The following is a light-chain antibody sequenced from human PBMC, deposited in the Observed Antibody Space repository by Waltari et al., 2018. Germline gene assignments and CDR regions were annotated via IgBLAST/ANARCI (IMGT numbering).Light chain of an antibody. Sequence: AIQMPQSPSSLSASVGASVPITCRASQDIGNELGWYQQKPGKAPNLLIYYSSTLQSGVPSRFSGSGSGTDFTLTISGLQPEDFATYYCRHDYRYPWAFGQGTKVEIK. V-gene: IGKV1-6*01. J-gene: IGKJ1*01. CDR3: RHDYRYPWA. CDR1: QDIGNE. CDR2: YSS.